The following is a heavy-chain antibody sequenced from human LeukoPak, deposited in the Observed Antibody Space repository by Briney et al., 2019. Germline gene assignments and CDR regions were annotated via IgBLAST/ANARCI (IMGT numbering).Heavy chain of an antibody. J-gene: IGHJ4*02. CDR2: ISSSSNTI. D-gene: IGHD4-17*01. V-gene: IGHV3-48*01. CDR3: ARRKNDYGDFDY. CDR1: GFTFSNYE. Sequence: PGGSLRLSCAASGFTFSNYEMNWVRQAPGKGLEWVSYISSSSNTIYYAGSVKGRFTISRDNAKNSLYLQMNNLRVEDTAVYYCARRKNDYGDFDYWGQGTLVTVSS.